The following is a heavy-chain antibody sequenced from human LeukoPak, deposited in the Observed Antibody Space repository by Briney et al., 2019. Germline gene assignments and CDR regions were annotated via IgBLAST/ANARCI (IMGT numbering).Heavy chain of an antibody. CDR3: ARGGGGTSMVGFDY. D-gene: IGHD5-18*01. CDR1: GGSISSYY. V-gene: IGHV4-4*07. Sequence: SYTLSLTCTVSGGSISSYYWSWLRQPAGKGLEWIGRIFTSGRTTSNPSLKSRVTMSVDTSKNQFSLKLRSVTAADTAVYYCARGGGGTSMVGFDYWGQGTLVTVSS. CDR2: IFTSGRT. J-gene: IGHJ4*02.